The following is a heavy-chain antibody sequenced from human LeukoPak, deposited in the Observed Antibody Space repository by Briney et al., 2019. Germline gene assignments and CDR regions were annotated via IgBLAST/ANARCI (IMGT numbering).Heavy chain of an antibody. CDR3: AKDPNGDYIGAFDL. J-gene: IGHJ3*01. V-gene: IGHV3-48*04. Sequence: GGSLRLSCAASGFTFSSYSMNWVRQAPGKGLEWVSYISSSSSTIYYADSVKGRFTISRDNAKNSLYLQMSSLRAEDTAVYYCAKDPNGDYIGAFDLWGQGTMVTVSS. D-gene: IGHD4-17*01. CDR2: ISSSSSTI. CDR1: GFTFSSYS.